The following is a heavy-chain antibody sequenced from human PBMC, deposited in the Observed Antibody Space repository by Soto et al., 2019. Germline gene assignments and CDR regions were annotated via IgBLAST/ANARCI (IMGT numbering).Heavy chain of an antibody. CDR2: IFHSGST. Sequence: TSETLSLTCPVSSGSIRSGVYYWSWVRQPPGKGLEWIGEIFHSGSTNYNPSLKTRVTISVDKSKNQFSLKLSSVTAADTAVYYCARVLSGSYSDYWGQGTLVTVSS. CDR3: ARVLSGSYSDY. J-gene: IGHJ4*02. V-gene: IGHV4-4*02. D-gene: IGHD1-26*01. CDR1: SGSIRSGVYY.